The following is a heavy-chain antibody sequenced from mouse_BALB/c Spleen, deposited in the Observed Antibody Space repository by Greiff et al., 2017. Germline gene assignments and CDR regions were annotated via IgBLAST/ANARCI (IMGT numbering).Heavy chain of an antibody. V-gene: IGHV5-12-2*01. CDR3: ARHPYYGSSPYWYFDV. CDR2: ISNGGGST. Sequence: EVMLVESGGGLVQPGGSLKLSCAASGFTFSSYTMSWVRQTPEKRLEWVAYISNGGGSTYYPDTVKGRFTISRDNAKNTLYLQMSSLKSEDTAMYYCARHPYYGSSPYWYFDVWGAGTTVTVSS. CDR1: GFTFSSYT. D-gene: IGHD1-1*01. J-gene: IGHJ1*01.